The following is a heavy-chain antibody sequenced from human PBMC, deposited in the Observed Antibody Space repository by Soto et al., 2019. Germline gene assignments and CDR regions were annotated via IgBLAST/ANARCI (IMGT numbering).Heavy chain of an antibody. CDR3: AKDSHNSSWAP. Sequence: PGGSLRLSCAASGFTFSRYAMSWVRQAPGKGLEWVAAISGSGGSTYYADSVKGRFTISRDNSKNTLYLQMNSLRAEDTAVYYCAKDSHNSSWAPWGQGTLVTVSS. V-gene: IGHV3-23*01. J-gene: IGHJ5*02. CDR2: ISGSGGST. CDR1: GFTFSRYA. D-gene: IGHD6-13*01.